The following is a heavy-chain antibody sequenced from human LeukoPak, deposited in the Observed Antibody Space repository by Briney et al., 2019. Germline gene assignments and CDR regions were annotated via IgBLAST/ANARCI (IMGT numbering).Heavy chain of an antibody. V-gene: IGHV1-18*01. CDR3: ARADTVRLGELSHFDY. CDR2: ISAYNGNT. D-gene: IGHD3-16*02. CDR1: GYTFTSYG. J-gene: IGHJ4*02. Sequence: ASVKVSCKASGYTFTSYGISWVRQAPGQGLEWMGWISAYNGNTNYAQKLQGRVTMTTDTSTSTAYMELRSLRSDDTAVYYCARADTVRLGELSHFDYWGQGTLVTVSS.